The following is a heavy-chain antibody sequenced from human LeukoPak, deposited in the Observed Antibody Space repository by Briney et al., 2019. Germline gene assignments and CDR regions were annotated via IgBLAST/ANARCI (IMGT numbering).Heavy chain of an antibody. D-gene: IGHD3-22*01. Sequence: GGSLRLSCAASGFTFSNYGMHWVRQAPGKGLEWVAVISYDGSNKYYADSVKGRFTISRDNSKNTLYLQMNSLRAEDTAVYYCAKDTYYYDSSGYTFDYWGQGTLVTVSS. CDR1: GFTFSNYG. J-gene: IGHJ4*02. V-gene: IGHV3-30*18. CDR2: ISYDGSNK. CDR3: AKDTYYYDSSGYTFDY.